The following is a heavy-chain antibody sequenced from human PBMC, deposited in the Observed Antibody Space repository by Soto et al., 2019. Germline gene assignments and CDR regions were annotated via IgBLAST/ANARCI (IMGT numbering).Heavy chain of an antibody. CDR3: AREGPVDYYDSSGYSYGMDV. CDR1: GYKFTGYY. J-gene: IGHJ6*02. CDR2: INPNSGGT. Sequence: ASVKVSCKAYGYKFTGYYMHWVLQAPGQGLEWMGWINPNSGGTNYAQKFQGWVTMTRDTSISTAYMELSRLRSDDTAVYYCAREGPVDYYDSSGYSYGMDVWGQGTTVTVSS. D-gene: IGHD3-22*01. V-gene: IGHV1-2*04.